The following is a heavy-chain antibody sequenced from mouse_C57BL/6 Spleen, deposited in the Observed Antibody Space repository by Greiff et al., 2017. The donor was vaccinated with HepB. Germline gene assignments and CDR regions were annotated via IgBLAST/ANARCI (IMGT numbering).Heavy chain of an antibody. CDR3: ARNYYGSSYHYAMDY. J-gene: IGHJ4*01. CDR2: ISNLAYSI. Sequence: EVKLMESGGGLVQPGGSLKLSCAASGFTFSDYGMAWVRQAPRKGPEWVAFISNLAYSIYYADTVTGRVTISRENAKNTLYLEMSSLRSEDTAMYYCARNYYGSSYHYAMDYWGQGTSVTVSS. V-gene: IGHV5-15*01. D-gene: IGHD1-1*01. CDR1: GFTFSDYG.